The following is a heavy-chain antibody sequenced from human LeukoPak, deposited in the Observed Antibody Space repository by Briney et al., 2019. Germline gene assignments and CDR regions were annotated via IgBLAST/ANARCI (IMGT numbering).Heavy chain of an antibody. J-gene: IGHJ4*02. V-gene: IGHV4-39*07. CDR3: ARAPGWNRFDFDY. Sequence: PSETLSLTCTVSGGSISSSSYYWGWIRQPPGRGLEWIGSIYYSGSTYYNPSLKSRVTISVDTSKNQFSLKLSSVTAADTAVYYCARAPGWNRFDFDYWGQGTLVTVSS. D-gene: IGHD1-1*01. CDR1: GGSISSSSYY. CDR2: IYYSGST.